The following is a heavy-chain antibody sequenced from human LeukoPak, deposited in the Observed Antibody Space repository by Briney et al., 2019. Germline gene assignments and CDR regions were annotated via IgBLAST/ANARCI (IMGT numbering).Heavy chain of an antibody. D-gene: IGHD3-10*01. CDR2: ISYDGSDK. CDR1: GFTFSRHG. Sequence: TGGSLRLSCAASGFTFSRHGLHWVRQAPGKGPEWVAGISYDGSDKYYADSVKGRFTISRDNSKNTLYLQMNSLRAEDTAMYYCAKDLRGGSGSSLDSWREGAPVPV. V-gene: IGHV3-30*18. CDR3: AKDLRGGSGSSLDS. J-gene: IGHJ5*01.